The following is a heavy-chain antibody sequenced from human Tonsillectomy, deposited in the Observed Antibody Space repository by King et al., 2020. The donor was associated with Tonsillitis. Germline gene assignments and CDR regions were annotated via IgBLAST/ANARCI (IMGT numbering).Heavy chain of an antibody. V-gene: IGHV1-2*02. CDR3: ARDRELYDSSGYDY. CDR1: GYTFTGYY. CDR2: INPNSGGT. Sequence: QLVQSGAEVKKPGASVKVSCKASGYTFTGYYMHWVRQAPGQGLEWMGWINPNSGGTNYAQKFQGRVTMTRDTSISTAYMELSRLGSDDTAVYYCARDRELYDSSGYDYWGQGTLVTVSS. J-gene: IGHJ4*02. D-gene: IGHD3-22*01.